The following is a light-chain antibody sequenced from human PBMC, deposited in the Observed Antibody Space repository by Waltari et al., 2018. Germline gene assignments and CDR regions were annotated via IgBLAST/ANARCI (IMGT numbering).Light chain of an antibody. V-gene: IGLV2-8*01. J-gene: IGLJ3*02. CDR3: SSYAGSNKGV. Sequence: QSALTQPPSASGSPGQSVTISCTGTSSDVGGYNYVSWYQQHPGKAPKLMIYEVSKRPSGVPERFPGSKSGNTASLTVSVLQAEDEADYYCSSYAGSNKGVFGGGTKLTVL. CDR2: EVS. CDR1: SSDVGGYNY.